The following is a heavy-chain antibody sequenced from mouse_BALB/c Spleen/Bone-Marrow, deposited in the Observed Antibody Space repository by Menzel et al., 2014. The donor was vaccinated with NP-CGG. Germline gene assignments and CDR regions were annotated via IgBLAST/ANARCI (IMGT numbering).Heavy chain of an antibody. D-gene: IGHD2-2*01. J-gene: IGHJ3*01. CDR3: ARVYGYEKSFAY. CDR1: GFKIQDTY. V-gene: IGHV14-3*02. Sequence: EVQLQQSGPELARPAALVKLSCTASGFKIQDTYMLWVKQRPEQGLEWIGRIDPANGNTKFDPKSQGKATITADTYSNTACLQLSSPTSEDTAVYCCARVYGYEKSFAYWGQGTLVTGSA. CDR2: IDPANGNT.